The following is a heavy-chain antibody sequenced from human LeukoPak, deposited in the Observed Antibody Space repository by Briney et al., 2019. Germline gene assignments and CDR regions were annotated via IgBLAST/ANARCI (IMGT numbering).Heavy chain of an antibody. CDR2: ISYDGSNK. V-gene: IGHV3-30*01. CDR3: ARDSYYYDSSGYYTISLLDY. D-gene: IGHD3-22*01. J-gene: IGHJ4*02. CDR1: GFTFSSYA. Sequence: PGRSLRLSCAASGFTFSSYAMHWVRQAPGKGLEWVAVISYDGSNKYYADSVMGRFTISRDNSKNTLYLQMNSLRAEDTAVYYCARDSYYYDSSGYYTISLLDYWGQGTLVTVSS.